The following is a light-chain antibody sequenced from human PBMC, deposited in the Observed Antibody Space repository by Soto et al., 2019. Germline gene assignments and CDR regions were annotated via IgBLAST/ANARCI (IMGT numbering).Light chain of an antibody. J-gene: IGKJ4*01. CDR1: QSVSSY. V-gene: IGKV3-11*01. Sequence: EIVLTQSPATLSLSPGERATLSCRASQSVSSYLAWYQQKPGQAPRLLIYDASNRATVIPARFSGSGSGTDFTLTISSLEPEDFAVYYCQQRSNWTRALTFGGGTKVEIK. CDR2: DAS. CDR3: QQRSNWTRALT.